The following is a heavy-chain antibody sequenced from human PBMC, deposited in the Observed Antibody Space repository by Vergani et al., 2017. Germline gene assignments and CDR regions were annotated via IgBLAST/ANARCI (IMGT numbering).Heavy chain of an antibody. J-gene: IGHJ4*02. CDR1: GYSFINYG. D-gene: IGHD3-22*01. CDR3: ARENYYDSSGYEGY. V-gene: IGHV1-18*01. CDR2: ISAYNGNT. Sequence: QSQLVQSGDEVKKPGASVKVSCKTSGYSFINYGISWVRQAPGQGLEWMGWISAYNGNTNYAQKLQGRVTMTTDTSTSTAYMELRSLRSDDTAVYYCARENYYDSSGYEGYWGQGTLVTVSS.